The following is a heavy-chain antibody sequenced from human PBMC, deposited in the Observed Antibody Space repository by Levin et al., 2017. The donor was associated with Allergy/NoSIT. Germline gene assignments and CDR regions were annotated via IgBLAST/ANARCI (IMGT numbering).Heavy chain of an antibody. D-gene: IGHD1-26*01. V-gene: IGHV3-30*18. Sequence: GGSLRLSCAASGFTFSSYGMHWVRQAPGKGLEWVAVISYDGSNKYYADSVKGRFTISRDNSKNTLYLQMNSLRAEDTAVYYCAKVWASGGSYWGHIDYWGQGTLVTVSS. CDR1: GFTFSSYG. CDR2: ISYDGSNK. J-gene: IGHJ4*02. CDR3: AKVWASGGSYWGHIDY.